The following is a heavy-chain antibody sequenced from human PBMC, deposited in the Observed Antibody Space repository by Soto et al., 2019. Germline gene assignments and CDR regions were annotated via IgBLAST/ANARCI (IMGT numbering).Heavy chain of an antibody. CDR2: IYYSGST. J-gene: IGHJ4*02. Sequence: QVQLQESGPGLVKPSQTLSLTCTVSGGSISSGGYYWSWIRQHPGKGLEWIGYIYYSGSTYYNPSLKSRVTISVDTSKNQFCLKLSSVTAADTAVYYCARGDSGYYDSSGYYSYWGQGTLVTVSS. CDR3: ARGDSGYYDSSGYYSY. D-gene: IGHD3-22*01. CDR1: GGSISSGGYY. V-gene: IGHV4-31*03.